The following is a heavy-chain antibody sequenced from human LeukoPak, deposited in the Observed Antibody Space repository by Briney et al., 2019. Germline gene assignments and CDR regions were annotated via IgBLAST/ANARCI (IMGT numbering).Heavy chain of an antibody. CDR3: ARAGGYASSWAY. D-gene: IGHD5-12*01. CDR1: GFTFSSYW. V-gene: IGHV3-7*01. CDR2: IKQDGSEK. J-gene: IGHJ4*02. Sequence: PGGSLRLSCAASGFTFSSYWMSWVRQAPGKGLEWVANIKQDGSEKNYVDSVKGRFTISRDNAKNSLDLQMNSLRAEDTAVYYCARAGGYASSWAYWGQGTLDTVSS.